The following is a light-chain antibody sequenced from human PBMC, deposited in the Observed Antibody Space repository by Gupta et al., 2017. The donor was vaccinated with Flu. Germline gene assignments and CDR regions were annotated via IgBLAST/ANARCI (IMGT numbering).Light chain of an antibody. CDR2: SNN. Sequence: QSVLTQPPSASGTPGQRVTISCSGSSSNIGSNTVNWYQQLPGTAPKLLIYSNNQRPSGVPDRFSGSKSGTSAALAISGLQAEEEADYYCEAWEDSRNGFYVFGTGTKVTVL. V-gene: IGLV1-44*01. CDR1: SSNIGSNT. J-gene: IGLJ1*01. CDR3: EAWEDSRNGFYV.